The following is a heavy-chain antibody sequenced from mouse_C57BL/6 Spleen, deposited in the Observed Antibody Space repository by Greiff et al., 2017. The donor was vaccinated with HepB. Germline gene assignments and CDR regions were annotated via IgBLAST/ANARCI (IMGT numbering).Heavy chain of an antibody. Sequence: DVQLQESGGGLVQPKGSLKLSCAASGFSFNTYAMNWVRQAPGKGLEWVAHIRSKSNNYATYYADSVKDRFTISRDDSESILYLQMNNLKTEDTAMYYCVRCYCGRSGFADWGQGTLVTVSA. CDR1: GFSFNTYA. CDR2: IRSKSNNYAT. CDR3: VRCYCGRSGFAD. V-gene: IGHV10-1*01. J-gene: IGHJ3*01. D-gene: IGHD1-1*01.